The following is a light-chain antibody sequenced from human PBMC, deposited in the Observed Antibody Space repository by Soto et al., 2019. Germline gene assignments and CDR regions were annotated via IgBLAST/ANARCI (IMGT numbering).Light chain of an antibody. CDR3: QQGSTTPIT. CDR1: QNIGRF. V-gene: IGKV1-39*01. J-gene: IGKJ5*01. CDR2: SAF. Sequence: DIQMTQSPSTLPASIGDRVTSICRASQNIGRFLNWYQQKPGEAPRIRVYSAFRIQSGVPSRFNARGSGTDFTLSISSLQPEDFSTDYCQQGSTTPITFGLGTRLEI.